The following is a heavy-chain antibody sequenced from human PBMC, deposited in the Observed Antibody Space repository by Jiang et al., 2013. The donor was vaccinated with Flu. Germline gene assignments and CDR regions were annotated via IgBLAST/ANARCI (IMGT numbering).Heavy chain of an antibody. V-gene: IGHV1-2*02. J-gene: IGHJ4*02. CDR2: INPNSGDT. CDR1: GYTFTGLY. CDR3: ARDSAAAIDY. D-gene: IGHD6-13*01. Sequence: EVKKPGASVKVSCKASGYTFTGLYMHWVRQAPGQGLEWMGWINPNSGDTNYAQKFQGRVTMTRDTSINTAYMVLSRLRFDDTAVYYCARDSAAAIDYWGQGTLVTVSS.